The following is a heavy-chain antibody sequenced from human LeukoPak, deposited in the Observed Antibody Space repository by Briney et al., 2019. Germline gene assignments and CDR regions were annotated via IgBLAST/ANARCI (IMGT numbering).Heavy chain of an antibody. J-gene: IGHJ6*03. CDR3: AREFIHASYYYYYYMDV. Sequence: GGSLRLSCTASGFTFGDYAMSWVRQAPGKGLEWVGFIRSKAYGGTTEYAASVKGRFTISRDDSKSIAYLQMNSLRAEDTAVYYCAREFIHASYYYYYYMDVWGKGTTVTVSS. V-gene: IGHV3-49*04. CDR2: IRSKAYGGTT. D-gene: IGHD2-21*01. CDR1: GFTFGDYA.